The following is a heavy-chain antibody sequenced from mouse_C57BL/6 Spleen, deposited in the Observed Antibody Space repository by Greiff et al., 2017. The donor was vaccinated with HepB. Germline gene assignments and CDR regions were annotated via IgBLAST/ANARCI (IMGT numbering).Heavy chain of an antibody. CDR1: GYSITSGYY. Sequence: DVKLVESGPGLVKPSQSLSLTCSVTGYSITSGYYWNWIRQFPGNKLEWMGYISYDGSNNYNPSLKNRISITRDTSKNQFFLKLNSVTTEDTATYYCARPDYYGSSHWYFDVWGTGTTVTVSS. CDR2: ISYDGSN. V-gene: IGHV3-6*01. D-gene: IGHD1-1*01. J-gene: IGHJ1*03. CDR3: ARPDYYGSSHWYFDV.